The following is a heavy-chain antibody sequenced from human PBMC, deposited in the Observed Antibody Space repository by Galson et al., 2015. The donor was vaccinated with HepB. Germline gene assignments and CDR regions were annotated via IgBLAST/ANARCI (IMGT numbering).Heavy chain of an antibody. CDR1: GFTFSSYA. Sequence: SLRLSCAASGFTFSSYAMTWVRQAPGKGLEWVSAISSRGGTTFYADSVKGRFTISRDNSKNTLYLEMNSLRAEDTAVYYCAKDQEAERYFDWVCDYLGQGTLVTVSS. CDR3: AKDQEAERYFDWVCDY. V-gene: IGHV3-23*01. J-gene: IGHJ4*02. D-gene: IGHD3-9*01. CDR2: ISSRGGTT.